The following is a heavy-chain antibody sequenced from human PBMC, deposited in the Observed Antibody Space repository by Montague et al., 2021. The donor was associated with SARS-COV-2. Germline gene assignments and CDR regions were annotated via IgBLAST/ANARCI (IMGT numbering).Heavy chain of an antibody. V-gene: IGHV4-39*07. J-gene: IGHJ4*02. CDR1: GGSISSSSYY. Sequence: SETLSLTCTVSGGSISSSSYYWGWIRQPPGEGLEWIGSIYYSGSTYYNPSLKSRVTISVDTSKNQFSLKLSSVTAADTAVYYCARGWFSPVVVVVIRGPFDYWGQGTLVTVSS. D-gene: IGHD3-22*01. CDR2: IYYSGST. CDR3: ARGWFSPVVVVVIRGPFDY.